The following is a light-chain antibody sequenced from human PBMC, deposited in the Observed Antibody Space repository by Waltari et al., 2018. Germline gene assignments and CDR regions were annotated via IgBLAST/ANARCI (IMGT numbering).Light chain of an antibody. J-gene: IGLJ2*01. CDR3: CSYAGSYSVV. V-gene: IGLV2-11*01. Sequence: QSALTQPRSVSGSPGQSVTISCTGTSSDVAGYNYVSWYQQHPGKAPKLMIYDFSKRPSGVPDSFSGSKSGNTASLTISGLQAEDEADYYCCSYAGSYSVVFGGGTKLTVL. CDR1: SSDVAGYNY. CDR2: DFS.